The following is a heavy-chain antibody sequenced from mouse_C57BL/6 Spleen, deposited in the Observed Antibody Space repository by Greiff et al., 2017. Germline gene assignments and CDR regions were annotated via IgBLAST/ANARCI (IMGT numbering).Heavy chain of an antibody. CDR3: ARRWLLAYAMDD. V-gene: IGHV1-59*01. Sequence: VQLQQPGAELVRPGTSVKLSCKASGYTFTSYWMHWVKQRPGQGLEWIGVIDPSDSYTNYNQKFKGKATLTVDTSSSTAYMQLSSLTSEDSAVYYCARRWLLAYAMDDWGQGTSVTVSS. CDR1: GYTFTSYW. CDR2: IDPSDSYT. J-gene: IGHJ4*01. D-gene: IGHD2-3*01.